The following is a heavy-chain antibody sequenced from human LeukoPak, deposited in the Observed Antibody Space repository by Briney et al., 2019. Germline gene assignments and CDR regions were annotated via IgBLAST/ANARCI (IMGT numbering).Heavy chain of an antibody. CDR2: IYSGGST. Sequence: GGSLRLSCAASGFTVSNNYMSWVRQAPGKGLEWVSVIYSGGSTYYADSVKGRFTISRDNSKNTLYLQMISLRAEETAVYYCARRSSGYYYFDYWGQGTLVTVSS. D-gene: IGHD6-19*01. J-gene: IGHJ4*02. V-gene: IGHV3-66*04. CDR1: GFTVSNNY. CDR3: ARRSSGYYYFDY.